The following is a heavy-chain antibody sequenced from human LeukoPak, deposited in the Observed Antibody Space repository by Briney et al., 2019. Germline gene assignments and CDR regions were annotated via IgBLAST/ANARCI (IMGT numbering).Heavy chain of an antibody. J-gene: IGHJ3*02. V-gene: IGHV1-69*05. D-gene: IGHD3-22*01. CDR2: IIPIFGTA. CDR1: GGTFSSYA. Sequence: GASVKVSCKASGGTFSSYAISWVRQAPGQGLEWMGGIIPIFGTANYAQKFQGRVTITTDESTSTAYMELSSLRSEDTAVYYCARDSPRLYYDSSGHDAFDIWGQGTMVTVSS. CDR3: ARDSPRLYYDSSGHDAFDI.